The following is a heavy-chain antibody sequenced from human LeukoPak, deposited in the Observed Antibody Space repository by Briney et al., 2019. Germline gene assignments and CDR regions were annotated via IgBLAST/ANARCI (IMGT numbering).Heavy chain of an antibody. J-gene: IGHJ4*02. CDR3: AREGGMGSSGWYYLDY. D-gene: IGHD6-19*01. CDR2: ISGSGGST. V-gene: IGHV3-23*01. CDR1: GFTFSSYA. Sequence: PGGSLRLSCAASGFTFSSYAMSWVRQAPGKGLEWVSAISGSGGSTYYADSVKGRFTISRDNSKNTLYLQMNSLRAEDTAVYYCAREGGMGSSGWYYLDYWGQGTLVTVSS.